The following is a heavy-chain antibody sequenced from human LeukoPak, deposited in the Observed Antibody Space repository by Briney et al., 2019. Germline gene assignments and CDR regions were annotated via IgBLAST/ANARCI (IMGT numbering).Heavy chain of an antibody. CDR3: ARDAGNCSSRGYYFDY. CDR2: IIPTFGTA. Sequence: SVKVSCKASGGTFSSYAISWVRQAPGQGLEWMGGIIPTFGTANYAQKFQGRVTITTDESTSTAYMELSSLRSEDTAVYYCARDAGNCSSRGYYFDYWGQGTLVNVSS. V-gene: IGHV1-69*05. J-gene: IGHJ4*02. CDR1: GGTFSSYA. D-gene: IGHD2-15*01.